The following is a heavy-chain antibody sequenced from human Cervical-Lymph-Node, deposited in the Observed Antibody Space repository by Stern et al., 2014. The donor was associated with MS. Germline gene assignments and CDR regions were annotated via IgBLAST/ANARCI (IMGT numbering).Heavy chain of an antibody. Sequence: EVQLVESGGGLIQPGGSLRLSCAASGFTVTNNYSDGRTNYADSVKGRFTISRDTSKNTVFLQMNGLRAEDTAVYYCARGGGDWNAFAIWGQGTTITVSS. CDR1: GFTVTNNY. CDR2: SDGRT. J-gene: IGHJ3*02. D-gene: IGHD2-21*02. V-gene: IGHV3-53*01. CDR3: ARGGGDWNAFAI.